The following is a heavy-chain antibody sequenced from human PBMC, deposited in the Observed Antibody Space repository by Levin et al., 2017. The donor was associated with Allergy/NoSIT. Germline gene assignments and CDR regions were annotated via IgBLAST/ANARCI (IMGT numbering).Heavy chain of an antibody. Sequence: PGESLKISCAASGFTFSTYWMSWVRQAPGKGLEWVADIREDGGEKYYVGSVKGRFTISRDNAQNSLFLEMNSLRDEDTALYYCARNLGSRRREYFDHWGQGTLITVSA. CDR3: ARNLGSRRREYFDH. V-gene: IGHV3-7*01. CDR1: GFTFSTYW. D-gene: IGHD6-25*01. CDR2: IREDGGEK. J-gene: IGHJ4*02.